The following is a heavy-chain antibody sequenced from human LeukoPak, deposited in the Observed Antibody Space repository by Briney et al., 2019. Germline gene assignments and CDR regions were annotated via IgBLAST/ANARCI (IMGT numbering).Heavy chain of an antibody. V-gene: IGHV3-30*02. CDR1: GFTFSSYS. CDR2: IRYDGSTQ. J-gene: IGHJ4*02. CDR3: AGPYYYDGSSYYHFFDH. Sequence: GGSLRLSCAASGFTFSSYSMNWVRQAPGKGLEWVAYIRYDGSTQYYADSVKGRFTISRDNSRNTLYLQMNNLRTEDTAVYYCAGPYYYDGSSYYHFFDHWGQGTLVTVSS. D-gene: IGHD3-22*01.